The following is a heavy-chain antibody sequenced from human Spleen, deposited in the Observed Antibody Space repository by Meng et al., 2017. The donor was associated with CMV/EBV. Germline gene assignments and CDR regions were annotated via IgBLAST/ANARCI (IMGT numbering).Heavy chain of an antibody. Sequence: GESLKISCAASGFTFSSYEMNWVRQAPGKGLEWVSYISSSGSTIYYTDSVKGRFTISRDNAKNSLYLQMDSLRDEDTAVYYCAKATVAVGYYYAMNVWGQGTMVTVSS. D-gene: IGHD4-23*01. CDR3: AKATVAVGYYYAMNV. CDR2: ISSSGSTI. J-gene: IGHJ6*02. CDR1: GFTFSSYE. V-gene: IGHV3-48*03.